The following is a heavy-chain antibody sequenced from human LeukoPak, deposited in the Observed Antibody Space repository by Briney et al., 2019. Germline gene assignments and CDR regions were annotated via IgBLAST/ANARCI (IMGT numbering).Heavy chain of an antibody. Sequence: ASVKVSRKASGYTFTSYGISWVRQAPGQGLEWMGWISAYNGNTNYAQKLQGRVTMTTDTSTSTAYMELRSLRSDDTAVYYCARVYMVVTPNYFDYWGQGTLVTVSS. CDR1: GYTFTSYG. CDR3: ARVYMVVTPNYFDY. V-gene: IGHV1-18*01. CDR2: ISAYNGNT. D-gene: IGHD4-23*01. J-gene: IGHJ4*02.